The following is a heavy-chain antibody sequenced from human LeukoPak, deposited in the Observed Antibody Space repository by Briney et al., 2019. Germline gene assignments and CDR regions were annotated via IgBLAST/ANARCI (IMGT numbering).Heavy chain of an antibody. CDR1: GFTFSSYG. Sequence: GGSLRLSCAASGFTFSSYGMHWVRQAPGKRLEWVAVIWYDGSNKYYADSVKGRFTISRDNSKNTLYLQMNSLRAEDTAVYYCARETRGYKTKYFQHWGQGTLVTVSS. D-gene: IGHD5-24*01. J-gene: IGHJ1*01. CDR2: IWYDGSNK. V-gene: IGHV3-33*01. CDR3: ARETRGYKTKYFQH.